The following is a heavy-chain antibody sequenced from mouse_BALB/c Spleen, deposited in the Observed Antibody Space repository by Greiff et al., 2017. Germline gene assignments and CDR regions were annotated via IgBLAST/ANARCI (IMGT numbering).Heavy chain of an antibody. CDR3: ARGSPGFAY. J-gene: IGHJ3*01. CDR2: IYPGSGNT. V-gene: IGHV1-77*01. CDR1: GYTFTDYY. Sequence: QVQLKQSGAELARPGASVKLSCKASGYTFTDYYINWVKQRTGQGLEWIGEIYPGSGNTYYNEKFKGKATLTADKSSSTAYMQLSSLTSEDSAVYFCARGSPGFAYWGQGTLVTVSA. D-gene: IGHD6-1*01.